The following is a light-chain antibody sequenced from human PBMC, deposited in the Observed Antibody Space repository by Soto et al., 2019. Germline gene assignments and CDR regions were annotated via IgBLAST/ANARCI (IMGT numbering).Light chain of an antibody. Sequence: EIVLTQSPGTLSLSPGERATLSCRASQSVSSSYLAWYQQKPGQAPRLLIYGASSRATGIPDRFSGSGSGTDFTLTISRLEPEDFAVYYCQQYGSSPQYTFGQGPKLETK. CDR2: GAS. CDR1: QSVSSSY. CDR3: QQYGSSPQYT. V-gene: IGKV3-20*01. J-gene: IGKJ2*01.